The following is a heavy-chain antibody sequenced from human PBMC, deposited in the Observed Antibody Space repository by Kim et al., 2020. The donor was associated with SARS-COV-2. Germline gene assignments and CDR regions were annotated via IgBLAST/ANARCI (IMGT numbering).Heavy chain of an antibody. CDR3: ARDPGGYFDP. CDR2: ISYDGSNK. D-gene: IGHD3-10*01. Sequence: GGSLRLSCAASGFTFSSYAMHWVRQAPGKGLEWVAVISYDGSNKYYADSVKGRFTISRDNSKKTLYLQMNSLRAEDTAVYYCARDPGGYFDPWGQGTLVTVSS. V-gene: IGHV3-30-3*01. CDR1: GFTFSSYA. J-gene: IGHJ5*02.